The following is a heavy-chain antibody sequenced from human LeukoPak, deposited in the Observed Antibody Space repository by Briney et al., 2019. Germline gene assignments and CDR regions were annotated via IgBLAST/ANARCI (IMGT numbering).Heavy chain of an antibody. CDR3: ARGTAGYHSSYFDY. V-gene: IGHV3-74*01. Sequence: GGSLRLSCAASGFTFSSYWMHWVRQAPGKGLVWVSRINSDGSSTNYADSVKGRFTISRDNAENTLYLQMNSLRAEDTAVYYCARGTAGYHSSYFDYWGQGTLVTVSS. D-gene: IGHD3-16*02. J-gene: IGHJ4*02. CDR1: GFTFSSYW. CDR2: INSDGSST.